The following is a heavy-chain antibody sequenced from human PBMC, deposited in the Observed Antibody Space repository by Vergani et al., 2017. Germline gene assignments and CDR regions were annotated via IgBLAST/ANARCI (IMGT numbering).Heavy chain of an antibody. D-gene: IGHD2-8*01. J-gene: IGHJ4*02. Sequence: EVQLVESGGGLVQPGRSLRLSCAASGFTFDDYAMHWVRQAPGKGLEWVSGISWNSGRIGYADSVKGRFTISRDNAKNSLYLQINSLRAEDTALYYCAKDGGGVWGMLYYFDYWGQGTLVTVSS. CDR3: AKDGGGVWGMLYYFDY. CDR2: ISWNSGRI. V-gene: IGHV3-9*01. CDR1: GFTFDDYA.